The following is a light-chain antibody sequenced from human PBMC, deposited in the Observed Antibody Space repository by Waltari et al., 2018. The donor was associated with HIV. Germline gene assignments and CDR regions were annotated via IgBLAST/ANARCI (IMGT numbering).Light chain of an antibody. J-gene: IGLJ2*01. CDR2: TDI. CDR1: ALPNQY. CDR3: QSADNSSTYKI. V-gene: IGLV3-25*03. Sequence: SYELTQPPSVSVSPGQTARITCSGDALPNQYAYWYQQKPGQAPVLVIYTDIERPSGIPERFSGSSSGKTVTLTISGVQAEDEADYYCQSADNSSTYKIFGGGTKLTVL.